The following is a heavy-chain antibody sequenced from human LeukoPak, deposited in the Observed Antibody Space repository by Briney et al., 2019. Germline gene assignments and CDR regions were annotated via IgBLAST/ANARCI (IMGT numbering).Heavy chain of an antibody. D-gene: IGHD1-20*01. V-gene: IGHV3-74*01. J-gene: IGHJ1*01. CDR2: INSDGSSP. CDR3: ARDGLTAEYFQH. CDR1: GFTFSRYW. Sequence: GGSLRLSCAASGFTFSRYWMHWVRQAPGKGLVWVSRINSDGSSPSYADSVKGRFTISRDTSKNTLYLQMNSLRAEDTAVYYCARDGLTAEYFQHWGQGTLVTVSS.